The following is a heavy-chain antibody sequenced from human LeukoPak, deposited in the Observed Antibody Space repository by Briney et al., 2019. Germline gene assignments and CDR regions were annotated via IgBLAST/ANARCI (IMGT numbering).Heavy chain of an antibody. Sequence: SETLSLTCAVYGGSFSGYYWSWIRQPPGKGLEWIGEINHSGSTNYNPSLKSRVTISVDKSKNQFSLKLSSVTAADTAVYYCARGIVVVPAAQGDWFDPWGQGTLVTVSS. J-gene: IGHJ5*02. CDR1: GGSFSGYY. D-gene: IGHD2-2*01. V-gene: IGHV4-34*01. CDR2: INHSGST. CDR3: ARGIVVVPAAQGDWFDP.